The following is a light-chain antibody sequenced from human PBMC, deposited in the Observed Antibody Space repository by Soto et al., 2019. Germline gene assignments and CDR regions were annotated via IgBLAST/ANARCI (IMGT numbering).Light chain of an antibody. V-gene: IGKV3-20*01. CDR1: QSVSSSY. J-gene: IGKJ1*01. Sequence: EIVMTHSPATLSVSPGERATLSCKASQSVSSSYLAWYQQKPGQAPRLLIYGASSRATGIPDRFSGSGSGTDFTLTISRLEPEDFAVYYCQQYGSSRTLGQGTKVDIK. CDR2: GAS. CDR3: QQYGSSRT.